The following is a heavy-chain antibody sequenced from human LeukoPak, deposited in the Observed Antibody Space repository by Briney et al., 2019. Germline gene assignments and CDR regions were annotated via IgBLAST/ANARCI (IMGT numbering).Heavy chain of an antibody. V-gene: IGHV4-39*01. Sequence: SETLSLTCTVSGGSISSSSYYWGWIRQPPGKGLEWIGSIYYSGSTYYNPSLKSRVTISVDTSENQFSLKLSSVTAADTAVYYCASQYCSSTSCLNWFDPWGQGTLVTGSS. CDR3: ASQYCSSTSCLNWFDP. CDR1: GGSISSSSYY. CDR2: IYYSGST. D-gene: IGHD2-2*01. J-gene: IGHJ5*02.